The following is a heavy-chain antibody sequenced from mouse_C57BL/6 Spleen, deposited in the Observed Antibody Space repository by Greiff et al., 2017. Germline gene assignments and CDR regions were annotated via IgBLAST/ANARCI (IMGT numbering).Heavy chain of an antibody. V-gene: IGHV1-82*01. D-gene: IGHD2-3*01. J-gene: IGHJ2*01. CDR3: ARRDDYFDY. CDR1: GYAFSSSW. Sequence: VKLQESRPELVKPGASVKISCKASGYAFSSSWMNWVKQRPGKGLEWIGRIYPGDGDTNYNGKFKGKATLTADKSSSTAYMQLSSLTSEDSAVYFCARRDDYFDYWGQGTTLTVSS. CDR2: IYPGDGDT.